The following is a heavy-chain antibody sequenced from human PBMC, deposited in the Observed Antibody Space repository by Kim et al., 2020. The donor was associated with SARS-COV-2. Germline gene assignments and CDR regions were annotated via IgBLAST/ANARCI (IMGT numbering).Heavy chain of an antibody. Sequence: GGSLRLSCAASGFTFSSYSMNWVRQAPGKGLEWVSYISSSSSTIYYADSVKGRFTISRDNAKNSLYLQMNSLRAEDTAVYYCARKHIAAAGIEDYWGQGTLVTVSS. CDR3: ARKHIAAAGIEDY. CDR2: ISSSSSTI. D-gene: IGHD6-13*01. CDR1: GFTFSSYS. J-gene: IGHJ4*02. V-gene: IGHV3-48*04.